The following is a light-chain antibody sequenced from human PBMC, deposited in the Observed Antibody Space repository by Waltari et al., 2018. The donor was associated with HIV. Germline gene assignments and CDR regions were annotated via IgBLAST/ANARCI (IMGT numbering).Light chain of an antibody. CDR3: ATWDDSLSGSYV. Sequence: GQRVTISCSGSSFNIGRNYVSWYQQPPGTAPKVLIFRDNQRPSGVPDRFSGSKSGASASLAISGLRSEDEADYFCATWDDSLSGSYVFGPGTKVSVL. V-gene: IGLV1-47*01. CDR1: SFNIGRNY. J-gene: IGLJ1*01. CDR2: RDN.